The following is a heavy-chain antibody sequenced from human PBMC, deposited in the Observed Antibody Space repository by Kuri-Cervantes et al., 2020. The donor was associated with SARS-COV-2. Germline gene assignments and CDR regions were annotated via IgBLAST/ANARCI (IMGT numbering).Heavy chain of an antibody. CDR1: GYSFTSRRGSGYCW. Sequence: GESLKTSWSGFGYSFTSRRGSGYCWLSWVRQMPGKGLEWVGIISPGDSDTRYGPSFHGQVTISADKSMSTAYLQWSSLKASDTAMYYCARLGLRLGWYLFDYWGQGTLVTVSS. CDR2: ISPGDSDT. V-gene: IGHV5-51*01. J-gene: IGHJ4*02. D-gene: IGHD6-19*01. CDR3: ARLGLRLGWYLFDY.